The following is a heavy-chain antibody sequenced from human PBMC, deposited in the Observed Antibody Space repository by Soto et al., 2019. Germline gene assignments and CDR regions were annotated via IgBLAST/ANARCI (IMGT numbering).Heavy chain of an antibody. D-gene: IGHD2-21*02. V-gene: IGHV4-4*02. J-gene: IGHJ4*02. CDR3: ARCAPHRGDYTPGFDY. CDR1: GGSISTSNC. Sequence: QVQLQGSGQGLVKPSGTLSLTAAVSGGSISTSNCGSWVRQPPGKGREWLGEIYNSGSTNYNRSRKSRVSISVDKSKNQLSLKLSSLTAADTAVYYCARCAPHRGDYTPGFDYWGQGTLVTVSS. CDR2: IYNSGST.